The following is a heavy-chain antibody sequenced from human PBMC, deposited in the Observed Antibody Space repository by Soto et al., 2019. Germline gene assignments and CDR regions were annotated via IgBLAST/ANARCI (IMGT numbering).Heavy chain of an antibody. V-gene: IGHV4-4*02. CDR1: GGSISSSNW. CDR2: IYHSGST. Sequence: QVQLQESGPGLVKPSGTLSLTCAVSGGSISSSNWWSWVRQPPGKGLEWIGEIYHSGSTNYNPSLKSRVTISVDKSKNPFSLKLSSVTAADTAVYYWASVRGGYDYAMDVWGQGTTVTVSS. D-gene: IGHD3-10*02. J-gene: IGHJ6*02. CDR3: ASVRGGYDYAMDV.